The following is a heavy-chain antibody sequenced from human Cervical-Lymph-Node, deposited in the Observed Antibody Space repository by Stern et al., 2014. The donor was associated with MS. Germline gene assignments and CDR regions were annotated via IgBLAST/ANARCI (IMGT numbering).Heavy chain of an antibody. CDR3: ASPATVTVGAMDV. V-gene: IGHV1-69*01. CDR1: GGTFSSYP. D-gene: IGHD4-17*01. Sequence: VQLVQSGAEVKKPGSSVKVSCKASGGTFSSYPINWVRQAPGQGLEWRGGSSPIYGTPKYAQNFQGRVTITADESTSTAYMELSSLRSEDTAVYYCASPATVTVGAMDVWGQGTTVTVSS. CDR2: SSPIYGTP. J-gene: IGHJ6*02.